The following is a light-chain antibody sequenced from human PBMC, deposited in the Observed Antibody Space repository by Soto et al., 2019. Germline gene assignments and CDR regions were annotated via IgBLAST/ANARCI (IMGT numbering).Light chain of an antibody. J-gene: IGKJ4*01. CDR1: QTVRNNY. CDR3: QQVSSYTLT. V-gene: IGKV3-20*01. Sequence: ELVLTQSPGTLSLSPGERATLSCRASQTVRNNYLAWYQQKPGQAPRLLIYDASSRATGIPDRFSGGGSGTDFTLTISRLEPEDFAVYYCQQVSSYTLTFGRGTKVDIK. CDR2: DAS.